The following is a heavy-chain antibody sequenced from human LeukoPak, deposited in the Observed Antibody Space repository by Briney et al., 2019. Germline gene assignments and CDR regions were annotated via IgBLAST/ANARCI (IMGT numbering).Heavy chain of an antibody. CDR1: GGTFSSYD. CDR3: ARDRRYDSSGYFYA. CDR2: IIPIFGTP. V-gene: IGHV1-69*13. D-gene: IGHD3-22*01. Sequence: SVKVSCKASGGTFSSYDIGWVRPAPGQGLEGMGGIIPIFGTPNYAQKFQGRVTITADESTSTAYMELSSLRSEDTAVYYCARDRRYDSSGYFYAWGQGTLVTVSS. J-gene: IGHJ4*02.